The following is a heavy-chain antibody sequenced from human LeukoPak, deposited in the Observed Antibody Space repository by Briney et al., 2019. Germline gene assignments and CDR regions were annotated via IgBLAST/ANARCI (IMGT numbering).Heavy chain of an antibody. CDR3: AKAPEGGYGDYLDY. CDR1: GFTFSSSA. CDR2: ISGRSGST. D-gene: IGHD4/OR15-4a*01. Sequence: GGSLRLSCAASGFTFSSSAMYWVRQAPGKGLEWVSAISGRSGSTYYTDSVKGRFTISRDNSKNTLYLQMSSLRAEDKAVYYCAKAPEGGYGDYLDYWGQGTLVTVSS. J-gene: IGHJ4*02. V-gene: IGHV3-23*01.